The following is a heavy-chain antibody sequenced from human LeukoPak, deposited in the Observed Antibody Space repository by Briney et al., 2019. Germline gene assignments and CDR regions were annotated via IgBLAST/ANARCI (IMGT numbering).Heavy chain of an antibody. CDR1: GYTFTGYY. CDR2: INPNSGGT. J-gene: IGHJ4*02. V-gene: IGHV1-2*02. Sequence: ASVKVSCKASGYTFTGYYMHWVRQAPGQGLEWMGWINPNSGGTNYAQKFQGRVTMTRDTSINTAYMELNRLRSDDTALYYCAGYTNNWYLGGYWDQGTLVTVSS. D-gene: IGHD6-13*01. CDR3: AGYTNNWYLGGY.